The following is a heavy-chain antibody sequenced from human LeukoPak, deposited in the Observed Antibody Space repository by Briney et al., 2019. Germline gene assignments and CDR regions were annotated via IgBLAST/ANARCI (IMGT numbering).Heavy chain of an antibody. CDR3: ARDQEAFDY. CDR2: IYPRDGST. Sequence: ASVKVSYKASGYSFTSNYIHWVRQAPGQGLEWMGMIYPRDGSTSYAQKFQGRVTVTRDTSTSTVHMELSGLRSEDTAVYYCARDQEAFDYWGQGTLVTVSS. V-gene: IGHV1-46*01. J-gene: IGHJ4*02. CDR1: GYSFTSNY.